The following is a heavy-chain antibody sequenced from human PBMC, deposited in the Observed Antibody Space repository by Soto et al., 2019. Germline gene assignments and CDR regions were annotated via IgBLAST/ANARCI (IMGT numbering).Heavy chain of an antibody. CDR2: ISAYNGNT. Sequence: QVPLVQSGAEVKKPGASVKVSCKASGYTFTSYGISWVRQAPGQGLEWMGWISAYNGNTNYAQKLQGRVTMTTDTSTSTAYMELRSLRSDDTAVYYCARGYYDFWSGYYRGAFDIWGQGTMVTVSS. J-gene: IGHJ3*02. CDR1: GYTFTSYG. V-gene: IGHV1-18*01. CDR3: ARGYYDFWSGYYRGAFDI. D-gene: IGHD3-3*01.